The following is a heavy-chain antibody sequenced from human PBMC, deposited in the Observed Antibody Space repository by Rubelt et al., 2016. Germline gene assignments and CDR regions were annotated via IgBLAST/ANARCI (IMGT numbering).Heavy chain of an antibody. CDR2: LNHSGST. Sequence: QVQLQQWGAGLLKPSETLSLTCAVYGGSFSGYYCSWIRQPPGKGLEWLGELNHSGSTNSNPSLKSRVTISVETSKNQFSLKLSAVTAADTAGYYCARPPPVGATTRYYMDVWGKGTTVTVSS. D-gene: IGHD1-26*01. CDR3: ARPPPVGATTRYYMDV. CDR1: GGSFSGYY. J-gene: IGHJ6*03. V-gene: IGHV4-34*01.